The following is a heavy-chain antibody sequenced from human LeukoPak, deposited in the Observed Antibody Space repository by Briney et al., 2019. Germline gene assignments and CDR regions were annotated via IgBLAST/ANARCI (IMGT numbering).Heavy chain of an antibody. V-gene: IGHV4-38-2*01. CDR1: GFTFSDYY. CDR3: ATLHGWFDP. CDR2: IYYSGST. J-gene: IGHJ5*02. Sequence: PGGSLRLSCAASGFTFSDYYMSWIRQPPGKGLEWIGSIYYSGSTYYNPSLKSRVTISVDTSKNQFSLKLSSVTAADTAVYYCATLHGWFDPWGQGTLVTVSS.